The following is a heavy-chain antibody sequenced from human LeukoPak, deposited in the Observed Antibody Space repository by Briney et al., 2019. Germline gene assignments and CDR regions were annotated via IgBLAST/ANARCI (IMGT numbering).Heavy chain of an antibody. V-gene: IGHV1-18*01. CDR3: ARDQRHCSGGSCYYYYGMDV. D-gene: IGHD2-15*01. CDR1: GYTFTNYD. CDR2: ISAYNGNT. Sequence: ASVKVSCKASGYTFTNYDINWVRQAAGQGLEWMGWISAYNGNTNYAQKLQGRVTMTTDTSTSTAYMELRSLRSDDTAVYYCARDQRHCSGGSCYYYYGMDVWGQGTTVTVSS. J-gene: IGHJ6*02.